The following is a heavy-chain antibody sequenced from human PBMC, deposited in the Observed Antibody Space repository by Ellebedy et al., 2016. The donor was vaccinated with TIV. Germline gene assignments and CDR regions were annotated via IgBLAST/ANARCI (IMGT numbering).Heavy chain of an antibody. Sequence: PGGSLRLSCAASGFTFSSYDMHWVRQPTGKGLEWVSAIGTDGDTYYPGSVKGRFTISRDNAKNSLYLQMNSLRAGDTAVYYCARGEQQLVSGYYYYCGMDVWGQGTTVTVSS. V-gene: IGHV3-13*01. CDR3: ARGEQQLVSGYYYYCGMDV. CDR2: IGTDGDT. D-gene: IGHD6-13*01. J-gene: IGHJ6*02. CDR1: GFTFSSYD.